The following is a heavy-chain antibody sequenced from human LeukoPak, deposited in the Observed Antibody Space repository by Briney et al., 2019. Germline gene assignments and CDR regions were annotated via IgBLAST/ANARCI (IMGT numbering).Heavy chain of an antibody. CDR2: INHSGST. D-gene: IGHD3-10*01. Sequence: GSLRLSCAASGFTFSSYWMSWVRQPPGKGLEWIGEINHSGSTNYNPSLKSRVTISVDTSKNQFSLKLSSVTAADTAVYYCARRRYGSGRAFDIWGQGTVVTVSS. V-gene: IGHV4-34*01. CDR1: GFTFSSYW. CDR3: ARRRYGSGRAFDI. J-gene: IGHJ3*02.